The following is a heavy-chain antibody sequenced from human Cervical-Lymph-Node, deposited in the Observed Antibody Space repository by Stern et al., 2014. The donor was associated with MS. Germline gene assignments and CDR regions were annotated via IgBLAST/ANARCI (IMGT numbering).Heavy chain of an antibody. CDR1: GFSLSDSGVG. V-gene: IGHV2-5*02. J-gene: IGHJ5*02. D-gene: IGHD3-10*01. Sequence: QVTLRESGPTLVKPPETLTLTCTFSGFSLSDSGVGVGWIRQPPGKALEWLALIYGDNDKRYSPSLKSRLPLTKENPKNQVVLIFTDRDQEDTAKYFCTKVSNSGGAPDPWGQGTLVTVS. CDR3: TKVSNSGGAPDP. CDR2: IYGDNDK.